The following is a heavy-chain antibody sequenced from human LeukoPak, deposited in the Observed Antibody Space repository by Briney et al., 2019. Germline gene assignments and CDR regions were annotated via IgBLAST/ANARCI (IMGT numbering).Heavy chain of an antibody. J-gene: IGHJ4*02. CDR3: ARQYDSSGYYFDY. Sequence: GGSLRLSCAASGFSFSSYWMTWVRQTPGKGLEWVANINQDGSEKYYVDSVKGRFTISRDNSKNTLYLQMNSLRAEDTAVYYCARQYDSSGYYFDYWGQGTLVTVSS. CDR2: INQDGSEK. D-gene: IGHD3-22*01. V-gene: IGHV3-7*03. CDR1: GFSFSSYW.